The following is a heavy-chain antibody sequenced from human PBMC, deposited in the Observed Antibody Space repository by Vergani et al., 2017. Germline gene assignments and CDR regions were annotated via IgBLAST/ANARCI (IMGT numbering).Heavy chain of an antibody. J-gene: IGHJ3*02. D-gene: IGHD1-1*01. CDR2: IYPGDSDT. Sequence: EVQLVPSGAEVKTPGASLKISCKGSGYSFTSYWIGWVRQMPGKGLEWMGIIYPGDSDTRYSPSFQGQVTISADKSISTAYLQWSSLKASDTAMYYCARPDVGQLELPEAFDIWGQGTMVTVSS. CDR3: ARPDVGQLELPEAFDI. V-gene: IGHV5-51*03. CDR1: GYSFTSYW.